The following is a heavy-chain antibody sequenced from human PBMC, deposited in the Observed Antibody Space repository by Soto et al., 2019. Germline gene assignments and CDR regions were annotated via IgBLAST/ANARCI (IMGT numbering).Heavy chain of an antibody. CDR3: ARDDSSGWYPYNWFDP. J-gene: IGHJ5*02. CDR1: GFTFSSYW. CDR2: IKQDGSEK. D-gene: IGHD6-19*01. Sequence: GGSLRLSCAASGFTFSSYWMSWVRQAPGKGLEWVANIKQDGSEKYYVDSVKGRFTISRDNAKNSLYLQMNSLRAEDTAVYYCARDDSSGWYPYNWFDPWGQGTLVTAPQ. V-gene: IGHV3-7*01.